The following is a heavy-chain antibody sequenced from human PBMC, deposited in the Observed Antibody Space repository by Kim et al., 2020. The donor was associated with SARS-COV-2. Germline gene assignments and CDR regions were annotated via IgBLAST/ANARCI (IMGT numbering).Heavy chain of an antibody. J-gene: IGHJ4*02. Sequence: ASVKVSCKASGDTFTNNAISWVRQAPGQGLEWMGWINTDTGNPTYAQAFTRRFVFSVDTSVTTAYLQISSLEAEDTALYYCARVIWGTYRYTDYWGQGTLVTVSS. CDR1: GDTFTNNA. V-gene: IGHV7-4-1*02. D-gene: IGHD3-16*02. CDR3: ARVIWGTYRYTDY. CDR2: INTDTGNP.